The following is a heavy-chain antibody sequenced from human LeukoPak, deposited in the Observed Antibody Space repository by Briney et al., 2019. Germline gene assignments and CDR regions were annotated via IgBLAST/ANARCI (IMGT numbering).Heavy chain of an antibody. V-gene: IGHV1-3*01. CDR1: GYTFTSYA. CDR2: INAGNGNT. Sequence: GASVKVSCKASGYTFTSYAMHWVRQAPGQRLEWMGWINAGNGNTKYSQKFQGRVTITRDTSASTAYMELSSLRSEDTAVYYCARDPAKRYDSRGLFQHWGQGTLVTVSS. D-gene: IGHD3-22*01. CDR3: ARDPAKRYDSRGLFQH. J-gene: IGHJ1*01.